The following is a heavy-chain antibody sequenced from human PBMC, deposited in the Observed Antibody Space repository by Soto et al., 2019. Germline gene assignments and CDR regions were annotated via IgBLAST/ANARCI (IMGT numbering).Heavy chain of an antibody. J-gene: IGHJ4*02. V-gene: IGHV3-30*18. D-gene: IGHD3-22*01. CDR2: ISYDGSNK. CDR1: GFTFSSYG. CDR3: AKDSADYYDSSGCLDY. Sequence: QVQLVESGGGVVQPGRSLRLSCAASGFTFSSYGMHWVRQAPGKGLEWVAVISYDGSNKYYADSVKGRFTISRDNSKNTLYLQMNSLRAEDTAVYYCAKDSADYYDSSGCLDYWGQGTLVTVSS.